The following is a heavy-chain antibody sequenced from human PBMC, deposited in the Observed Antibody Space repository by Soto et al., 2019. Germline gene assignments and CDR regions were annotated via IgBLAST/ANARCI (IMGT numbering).Heavy chain of an antibody. V-gene: IGHV4-61*08. J-gene: IGHJ4*02. Sequence: VLLQESGPRLLRPSETLSLTCTVSDDSFRGAEYYWSWIRQPLGKGPEWIGYTYYNEDTKYNPALRSRVTMSEDTSKNQFSLRLSSVTAADTAVYFCARGPAYINGWRTFDLWGRGILVTVSS. CDR1: DDSFRGAEYY. D-gene: IGHD6-19*01. CDR2: TYYNEDT. CDR3: ARGPAYINGWRTFDL.